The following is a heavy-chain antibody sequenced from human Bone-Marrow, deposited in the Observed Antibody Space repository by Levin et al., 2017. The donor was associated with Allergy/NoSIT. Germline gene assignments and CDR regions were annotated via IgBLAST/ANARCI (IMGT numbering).Heavy chain of an antibody. D-gene: IGHD6-19*01. J-gene: IGHJ4*02. CDR3: ARVPAVAGPLY. V-gene: IGHV3-74*01. CDR1: GITFSSYW. Sequence: GASVKVSCAASGITFSSYWMHWVRQAPGKGLVWVSGINSDGSSTSYADSVKGRFTISRDNAKNTLYLQMNSLRAEDTAVYYCARVPAVAGPLYWGQGILVTVSS. CDR2: INSDGSST.